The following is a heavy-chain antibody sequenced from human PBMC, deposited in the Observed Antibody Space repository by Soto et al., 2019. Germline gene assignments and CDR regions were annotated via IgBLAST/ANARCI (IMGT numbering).Heavy chain of an antibody. CDR3: ARHPLGVTAITWALNWFDP. Sequence: XETLSLTCTVSGGSISRSSYYGGWIRQPPGKGLEWIGSIYYSGSTYYNPSLKSRVTISVDTSKNQFSLKLSSVTAADTAVYYCARHPLGVTAITWALNWFDPWGQGTLVTVSS. D-gene: IGHD2-21*02. J-gene: IGHJ5*02. CDR1: GGSISRSSYY. V-gene: IGHV4-39*01. CDR2: IYYSGST.